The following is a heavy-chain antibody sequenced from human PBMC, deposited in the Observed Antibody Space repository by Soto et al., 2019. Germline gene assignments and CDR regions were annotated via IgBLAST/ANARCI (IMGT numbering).Heavy chain of an antibody. J-gene: IGHJ3*02. V-gene: IGHV3-53*01. Sequence: PGGSLRLFCAASGFTVSSNYMSWVRQAPGKGLEWVSVIYSGGSTYYADSVKGRFTISRDNSKNTLYLQMNSLRAEDTAVYYCARDLVGALDAFDIWGQGTMVTVSS. D-gene: IGHD1-26*01. CDR3: ARDLVGALDAFDI. CDR1: GFTVSSNY. CDR2: IYSGGST.